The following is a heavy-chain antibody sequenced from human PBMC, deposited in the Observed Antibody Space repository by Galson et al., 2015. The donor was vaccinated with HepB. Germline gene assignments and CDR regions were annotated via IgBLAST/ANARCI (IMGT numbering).Heavy chain of an antibody. CDR3: AKDLSSYSSGWYDY. V-gene: IGHV3-23*01. CDR1: GFTFSSYA. CDR2: ISGSGGST. D-gene: IGHD6-19*01. J-gene: IGHJ4*02. Sequence: SLRLSCAASGFTFSSYAMSWVRQAPGKGLEWVSAISGSGGSTYYADSVKGRFTISRDNSKNTLYLQMNSLRAEDTAVYYCAKDLSSYSSGWYDYWGQGTLVTVSS.